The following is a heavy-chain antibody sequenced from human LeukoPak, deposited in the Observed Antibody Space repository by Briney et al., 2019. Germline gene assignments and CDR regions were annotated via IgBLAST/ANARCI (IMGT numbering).Heavy chain of an antibody. CDR1: GGSISSYY. V-gene: IGHV4-39*01. CDR3: ARREASWLPFDC. Sequence: PSETLSLTCTVSGGSISSYYWDWIRQPPGKGLEWIGSIYYSGSTYYNPSLKSRVTISVDTSKNQFSLNLRFVTAADTAVYYCARREASWLPFDCWGQGTLVTVSS. CDR2: IYYSGST. D-gene: IGHD5-24*01. J-gene: IGHJ4*02.